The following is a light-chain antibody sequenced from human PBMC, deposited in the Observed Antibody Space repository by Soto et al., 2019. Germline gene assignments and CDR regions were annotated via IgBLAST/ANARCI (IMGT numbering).Light chain of an antibody. J-gene: IGLJ3*02. CDR1: RSNIGKNS. CDR2: NQS. V-gene: IGLV1-47*01. CDR3: AVWDDTLHGWE. Sequence: QSVLTQPPSASGTPGQRVTISCSGSRSNIGKNSVYWFQQFPGTTPKLLIFNQSRRPSGVPERFSGSRSGTSASLAISGLRFEDEADYYCAVWDDTLHGWEVGGGTKLTVL.